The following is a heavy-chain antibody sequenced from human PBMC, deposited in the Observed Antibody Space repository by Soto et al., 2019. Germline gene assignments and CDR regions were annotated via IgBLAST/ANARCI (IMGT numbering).Heavy chain of an antibody. Sequence: QVQLVESGGGVVRPGRSLRLSCEATGFSFDTHGMHWVRQAPGKGLEWLAVIVNDGSEQAYSDSVKGRFTILRDNSKNTLYLQMNNLRAEDTAVYYCARDDNYDDNGLDLWGQGILVTVSS. CDR3: ARDDNYDDNGLDL. D-gene: IGHD4-17*01. V-gene: IGHV3-33*01. CDR1: GFSFDTHG. CDR2: IVNDGSEQ. J-gene: IGHJ5*02.